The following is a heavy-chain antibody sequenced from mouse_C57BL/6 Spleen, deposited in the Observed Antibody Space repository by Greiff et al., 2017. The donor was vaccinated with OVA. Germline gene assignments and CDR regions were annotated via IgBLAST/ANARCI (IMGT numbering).Heavy chain of an antibody. J-gene: IGHJ1*03. V-gene: IGHV5-16*01. CDR1: GFTFSDYY. CDR2: INYDGSST. Sequence: EVMLVESEGGLVQPGSSMKLSCTASGFTFSDYYMAWVRQVPEKGLEWVANINYDGSSTYYLDSLKSRFIISRDNAKNILYLQMSRLKSEDTATYYCARAYYGSSYGWYFDVWGTGTTVTVSS. CDR3: ARAYYGSSYGWYFDV. D-gene: IGHD1-1*01.